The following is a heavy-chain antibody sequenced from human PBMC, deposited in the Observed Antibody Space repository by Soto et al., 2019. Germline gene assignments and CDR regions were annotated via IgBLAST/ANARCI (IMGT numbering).Heavy chain of an antibody. CDR3: ARANGDIVVVPAAMEGYYYYYMDV. CDR2: INPSGGST. CDR1: GYTFTSYY. J-gene: IGHJ6*03. V-gene: IGHV1-46*03. D-gene: IGHD2-2*01. Sequence: GASVKVSCKASGYTFTSYYMHWVRQAPGQGLEWMGIINPSGGSTSYAQKFQGRVTMTRDTSTSTVYMELSSLRSEDTAVYYCARANGDIVVVPAAMEGYYYYYMDVWGKGTTVTVSS.